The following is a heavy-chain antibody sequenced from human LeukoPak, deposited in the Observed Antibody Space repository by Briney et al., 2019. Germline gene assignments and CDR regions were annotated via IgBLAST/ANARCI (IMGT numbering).Heavy chain of an antibody. V-gene: IGHV4-59*01. CDR1: GGSFSGYY. D-gene: IGHD3-10*01. J-gene: IGHJ3*02. Sequence: SSETLSLTCAVYGGSFSGYYWSWIRQPPGKGLEWIGYIYYTGSTSYNPSLKSRVTISMDTSKNQFSLKLSSVTAADSAVYYCARSDYSGSGTYTEFDAFDIWGQGPMVIVSS. CDR2: IYYTGST. CDR3: ARSDYSGSGTYTEFDAFDI.